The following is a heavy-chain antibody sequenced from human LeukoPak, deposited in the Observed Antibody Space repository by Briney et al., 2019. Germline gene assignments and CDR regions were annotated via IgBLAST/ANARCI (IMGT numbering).Heavy chain of an antibody. CDR3: ARDTFGELWDY. Sequence: ASVKVSCKASGYTFTSYGISWVRQAPGQGLEWMGWISAYNGNTNYAQKLQGRVTMTTDTSTSTAYVELRSLRSDDTAVYYCARDTFGELWDYWGQGTLVTVSS. CDR1: GYTFTSYG. D-gene: IGHD3-10*01. CDR2: ISAYNGNT. V-gene: IGHV1-18*01. J-gene: IGHJ4*02.